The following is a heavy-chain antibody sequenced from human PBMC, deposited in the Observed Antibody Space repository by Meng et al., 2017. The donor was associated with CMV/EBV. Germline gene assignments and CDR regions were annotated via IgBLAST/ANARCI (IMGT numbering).Heavy chain of an antibody. Sequence: GGSLRLSCAASGFTFSSYSMNWVRQAPGKGLEWVSYISSSSSYIYYADSAKGRFTISRDNAKNSLYLQMNSLRAEDTAVYYCARVYLNYYDSSGYPDYWGQGTLVTVSS. CDR2: ISSSSSYI. D-gene: IGHD3-22*01. J-gene: IGHJ4*02. V-gene: IGHV3-21*01. CDR1: GFTFSSYS. CDR3: ARVYLNYYDSSGYPDY.